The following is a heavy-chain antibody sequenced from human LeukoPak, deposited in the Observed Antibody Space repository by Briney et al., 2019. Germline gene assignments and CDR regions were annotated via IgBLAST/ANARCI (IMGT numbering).Heavy chain of an antibody. CDR3: ARDLRFLEWFVGVEVPYYFDY. CDR2: IYSGGST. Sequence: GGSLRLSCVASGFTVSSNYMSWVRQAPGKGLEWVSYIYSGGSTYYADSVKGRFTISRDNSKNTLYLQMNSLRAEDTAVYYCARDLRFLEWFVGVEVPYYFDYWGQGTLVTVSS. D-gene: IGHD3-3*01. CDR1: GFTVSSNY. J-gene: IGHJ4*02. V-gene: IGHV3-66*01.